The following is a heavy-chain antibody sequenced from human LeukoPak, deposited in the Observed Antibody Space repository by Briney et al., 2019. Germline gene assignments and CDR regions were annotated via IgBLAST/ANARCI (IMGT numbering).Heavy chain of an antibody. Sequence: GGSLRLSCAASGFTFSDYYMSWIRQAPGKGLEWVSYISSSGSTIYYADSVKGRFTISRDNAKNSLYLQMNSLRAEDTAVYYCAKSYNGYESKPDYWGQGTLVTVSS. V-gene: IGHV3-11*01. CDR1: GFTFSDYY. CDR3: AKSYNGYESKPDY. CDR2: ISSSGSTI. J-gene: IGHJ4*02. D-gene: IGHD5-12*01.